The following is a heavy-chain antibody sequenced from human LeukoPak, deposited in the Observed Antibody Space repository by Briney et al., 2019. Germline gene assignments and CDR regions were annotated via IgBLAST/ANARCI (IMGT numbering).Heavy chain of an antibody. V-gene: IGHV4-59*02. CDR3: SRGRRPSSRNDALDV. CDR2: IYYSDST. D-gene: IGHD6-13*01. J-gene: IGHJ3*01. CDR1: GGSVSTYY. Sequence: SETLSLTCTVSGGSVSTYYWTWIRQPPGKGLERIWDIYYSDSTSYNPSLNSRITISLDISKNKFSLKLSSVTAVATAIYYCSRGRRPSSRNDALDVWGQGTMVTVSS.